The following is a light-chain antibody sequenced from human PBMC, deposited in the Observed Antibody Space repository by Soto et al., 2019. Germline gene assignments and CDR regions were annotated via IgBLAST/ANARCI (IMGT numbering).Light chain of an antibody. CDR1: GNDVGAYNY. Sequence: QSALTQPRSVSGSPGQSVTISCTGTGNDVGAYNYVSWYQQHPGRPPKLMIYAVTKWPSGVPERFSGSKSGNTASLTISGLQAEPEADYFCCSYAGGYIYLFGTGTKLTVL. V-gene: IGLV2-11*01. CDR2: AVT. J-gene: IGLJ1*01. CDR3: CSYAGGYIYL.